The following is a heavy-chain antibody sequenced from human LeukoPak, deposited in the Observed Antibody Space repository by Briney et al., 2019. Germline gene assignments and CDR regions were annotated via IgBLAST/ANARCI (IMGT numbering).Heavy chain of an antibody. CDR1: GGSISSGDYY. CDR3: ARTGGGEYYFDY. V-gene: IGHV4-30-4*01. CDR2: IYYSGST. D-gene: IGHD3-16*01. Sequence: PSQTLSLTCTVSGGSISSGDYYWSWIRQPPGKGLEWIGYIYYSGSTYYNPSLKSRVTISVDTSKNQFSLKLSSVTAADTAVYYCARTGGGEYYFDYWGQGTLVTVSS. J-gene: IGHJ4*02.